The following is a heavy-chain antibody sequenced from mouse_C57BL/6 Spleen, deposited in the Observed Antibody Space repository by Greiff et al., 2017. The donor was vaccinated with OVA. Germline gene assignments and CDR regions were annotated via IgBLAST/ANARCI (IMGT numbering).Heavy chain of an antibody. Sequence: EVQGVESGGGLVKPGGSLKLSCAASGFTFSDYGMHWVRQAPEKGLEWVAYISSGSSTIYYADTVKGRFTISRDNAKNTLFLQMTSLRSEDTAMYYCARVYYGSSPYWYFDVWGTGTTVTVSS. CDR1: GFTFSDYG. CDR2: ISSGSSTI. J-gene: IGHJ1*03. CDR3: ARVYYGSSPYWYFDV. V-gene: IGHV5-17*01. D-gene: IGHD1-1*01.